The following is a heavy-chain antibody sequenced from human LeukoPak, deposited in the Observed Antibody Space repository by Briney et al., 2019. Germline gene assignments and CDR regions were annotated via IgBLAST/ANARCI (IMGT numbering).Heavy chain of an antibody. CDR1: GGTFSSYA. J-gene: IGHJ3*02. D-gene: IGHD3-10*01. CDR2: IIPIFGTA. Sequence: AASVKVSCKASGGTFSSYAISWVRQAPGQGLEWMGGIIPIFGTANYAQKFQGRVTITADESTSTAYMELSSLRSEDTAVYYCARDSLHYYGSGSYNAFDIWGQGTMVTVSS. V-gene: IGHV1-69*01. CDR3: ARDSLHYYGSGSYNAFDI.